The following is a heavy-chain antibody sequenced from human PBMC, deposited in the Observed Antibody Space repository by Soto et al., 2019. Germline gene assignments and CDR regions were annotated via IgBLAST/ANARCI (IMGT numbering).Heavy chain of an antibody. Sequence: PGGSLRLSCAASGFTFSSYSMNWVRQAPGKGLEWVSSISSSSSYIYYADSVKGRFTISRDNAKNSLYLQMNSLRAEDTAVYYCARVESFDWLLHFDYWGQGTLVTVSS. CDR1: GFTFSSYS. CDR2: ISSSSSYI. CDR3: ARVESFDWLLHFDY. D-gene: IGHD3-9*01. J-gene: IGHJ4*02. V-gene: IGHV3-21*01.